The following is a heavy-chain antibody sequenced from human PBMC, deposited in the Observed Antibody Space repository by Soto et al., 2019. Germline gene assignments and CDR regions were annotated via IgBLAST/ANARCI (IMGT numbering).Heavy chain of an antibody. Sequence: EVQLLESGGGLVQPGGSLRLSCAASGFTFSSFAMNWVRQAPGKGLMWVSAISGSGDSTYYTDSVKGRFTISRDNSKDTLYLKMNRLRAEDTAVDYCAKALISSAHHYFGLDVWGPGTTVTVSS. CDR1: GFTFSSFA. CDR2: ISGSGDST. J-gene: IGHJ6*02. V-gene: IGHV3-23*01. D-gene: IGHD3-22*01. CDR3: AKALISSAHHYFGLDV.